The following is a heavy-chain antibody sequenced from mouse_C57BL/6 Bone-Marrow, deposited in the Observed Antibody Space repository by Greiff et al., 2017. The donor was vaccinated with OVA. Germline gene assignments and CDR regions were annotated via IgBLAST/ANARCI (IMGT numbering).Heavy chain of an antibody. CDR2: ISSGGSYT. D-gene: IGHD2-2*01. CDR3: ARWLFTY. J-gene: IGHJ3*01. Sequence: EVKLMESGGDLVKPGGSLKLSCAASGFTFSSYGMSWVRQTPDKRLEWVATISSGGSYTYYPDSVKGRFTISRDNAKNTLYLQMSSLKSEDTAMYYCARWLFTYWGQVTLVTVSA. CDR1: GFTFSSYG. V-gene: IGHV5-6*01.